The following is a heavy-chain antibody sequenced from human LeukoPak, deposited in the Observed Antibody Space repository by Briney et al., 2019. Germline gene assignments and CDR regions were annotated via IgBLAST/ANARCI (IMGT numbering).Heavy chain of an antibody. CDR2: IYHSGST. J-gene: IGHJ3*02. CDR1: GVSISSSNW. V-gene: IGHV4-4*02. CDR3: ARDEYSYGLRGYDAFDI. Sequence: SETLSLTCAVSGVSISSSNWWSWVRQPPGKGLEWIGEIYHSGSTNYNPSLKSRVTISVDKSKNQFSLKLSSVTAADTAVYYCARDEYSYGLRGYDAFDIWGQGTMVTVSS. D-gene: IGHD5-18*01.